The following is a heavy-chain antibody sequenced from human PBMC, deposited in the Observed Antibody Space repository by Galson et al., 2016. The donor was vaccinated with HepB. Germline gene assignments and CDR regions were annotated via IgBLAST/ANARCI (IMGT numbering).Heavy chain of an antibody. V-gene: IGHV3-48*03. CDR1: GFTFNTDE. D-gene: IGHD1-7*01. CDR3: ARDRGGKLEN. Sequence: SLRLSCAASGFTFNTDEMNWIRQAPGKGLEWVSYISSSGSTIYYADSVKGRFTISRDNAKNSLSLQMHSLRVEDTAFYYCARDRGGKLENWGQGTLVTVSS. CDR2: ISSSGSTI. J-gene: IGHJ1*01.